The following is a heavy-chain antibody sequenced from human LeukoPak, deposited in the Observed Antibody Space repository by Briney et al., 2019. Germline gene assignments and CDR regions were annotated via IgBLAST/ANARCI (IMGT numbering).Heavy chain of an antibody. CDR3: ARVVRGSSWHFDY. CDR2: ISSSSSYT. D-gene: IGHD6-13*01. J-gene: IGHJ4*02. Sequence: GGSLRLSCAASGFIFSDHYLSWIRQAPGKGLEWVSYISSSSSYTNYADSVKGRFTISRDNAKNSLYLQMNSLRAEDTAVYYCARVVRGSSWHFDYWGQGTLVTVSS. V-gene: IGHV3-11*05. CDR1: GFIFSDHY.